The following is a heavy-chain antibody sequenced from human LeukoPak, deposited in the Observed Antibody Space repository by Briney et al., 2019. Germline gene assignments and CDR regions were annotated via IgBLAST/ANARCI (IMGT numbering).Heavy chain of an antibody. CDR3: AKQVSYYYGSGSRNNWFDP. CDR2: ISSSGSTI. D-gene: IGHD3-10*01. V-gene: IGHV3-48*03. Sequence: PGGSLRLSCAASGFTFSRYEMNWVRQAPGKGLEWVSYISSSGSTIYYADSVKGRFTISRDNSKNTLYLQMNSLRAEDTAVYYCAKQVSYYYGSGSRNNWFDPWGQGTLVTVSS. J-gene: IGHJ5*02. CDR1: GFTFSRYE.